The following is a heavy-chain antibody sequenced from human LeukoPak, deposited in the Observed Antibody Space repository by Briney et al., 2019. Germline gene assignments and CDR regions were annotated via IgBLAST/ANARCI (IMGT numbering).Heavy chain of an antibody. CDR3: ARDFAGKHFSIAVAGTLGDY. V-gene: IGHV3-7*01. Sequence: GGSLRRSCAASGFTFSSYWMSWVRQAPGKGLESVANINQDGSEKYYVDSVKGRFTISRDNAKNSLYLQMNSLRAEDTAVYYCARDFAGKHFSIAVAGTLGDYWGQGTLVTVSS. CDR1: GFTFSSYW. J-gene: IGHJ4*02. CDR2: INQDGSEK. D-gene: IGHD6-19*01.